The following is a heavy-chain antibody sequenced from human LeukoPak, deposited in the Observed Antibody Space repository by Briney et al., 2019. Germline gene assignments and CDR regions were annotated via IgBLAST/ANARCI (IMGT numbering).Heavy chain of an antibody. CDR3: TRMTTGHDY. Sequence: PSETLSLTCTVSGGSISSYYWSWIRQPAGKGLEWIGRIYTSGSTNYNPSLKSRVTMSVDTSKNQFSLHLRSVTVADTGIYYCTRMTTGHDYWGQGTLVTVSS. CDR1: GGSISSYY. D-gene: IGHD4-17*01. CDR2: IYTSGST. J-gene: IGHJ4*02. V-gene: IGHV4-4*07.